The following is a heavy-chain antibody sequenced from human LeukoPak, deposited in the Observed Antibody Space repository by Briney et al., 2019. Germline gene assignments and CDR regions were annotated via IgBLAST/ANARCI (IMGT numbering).Heavy chain of an antibody. CDR1: GFTFNDYG. J-gene: IGHJ3*02. CDR3: ARDPENYYGSGSYYNGDAFDI. Sequence: GGSLRLSYAASGFTFNDYGMHWVRQAPGKGLEWVAVISYDGSNKYYADSVKGRFTISRDNSKNTLYLQMNSLRAEDTAVYYCARDPENYYGSGSYYNGDAFDIWGQGTMVTVSS. D-gene: IGHD3-10*01. CDR2: ISYDGSNK. V-gene: IGHV3-30*03.